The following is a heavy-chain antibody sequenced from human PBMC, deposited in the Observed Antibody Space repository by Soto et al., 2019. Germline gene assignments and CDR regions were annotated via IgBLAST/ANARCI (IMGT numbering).Heavy chain of an antibody. CDR3: ARVGDYYDRSGYYYEPYFDY. J-gene: IGHJ4*02. Sequence: QLQLQESGSGLVKPSQTLSLTCAVSGGSISSGGYSWSWIRQPPGKGLEWIGYIYHSGSTYYNPSRKSRVTISVDRSKNQFSLKLSSVTAADTAVYYCARVGDYYDRSGYYYEPYFDYWGQGTLVTVSS. CDR2: IYHSGST. CDR1: GGSISSGGYS. V-gene: IGHV4-30-2*01. D-gene: IGHD3-22*01.